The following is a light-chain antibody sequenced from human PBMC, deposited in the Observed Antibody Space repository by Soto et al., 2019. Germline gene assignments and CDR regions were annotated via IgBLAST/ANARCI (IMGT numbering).Light chain of an antibody. CDR2: KAS. J-gene: IGKJ1*01. V-gene: IGKV1-5*03. CDR1: QSISSW. CDR3: KQYNRYLPWT. Sequence: DIQMTQSPSTLSASVLDRVTITCRASQSISSWLAWYQQKPGKAPKLLIYKASSLESGAPSRFSGSGSGTEFTLTISSLQPDDFSTYYCKQYNRYLPWTSVHETRM.